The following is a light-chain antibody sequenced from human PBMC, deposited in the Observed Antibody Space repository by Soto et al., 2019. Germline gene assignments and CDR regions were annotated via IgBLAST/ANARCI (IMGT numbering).Light chain of an antibody. CDR3: QQYNSYST. V-gene: IGKV3-15*01. CDR1: QSVSHK. CDR2: DTS. J-gene: IGKJ1*01. Sequence: EMVMTQSPATLSVSPGERATLSCRASQSVSHKLAWYQQKPGQAPRLLIYDTSTRATGIPARFSGSGSGTEFTLTISSLQPDDFATYYCQQYNSYSTFGQGTKVDIK.